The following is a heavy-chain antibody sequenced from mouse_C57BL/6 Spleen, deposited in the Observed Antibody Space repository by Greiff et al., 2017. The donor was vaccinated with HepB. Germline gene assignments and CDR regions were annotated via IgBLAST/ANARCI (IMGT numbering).Heavy chain of an antibody. CDR2: IDPEDGET. D-gene: IGHD1-1*01. V-gene: IGHV14-2*01. J-gene: IGHJ1*03. CDR1: GFNIKDYY. CDR3: ARGSPYYYSSIYWYFDV. Sequence: VKLQQSGAELVKPGVSVKLSCTASGFNIKDYYMHGVKQRTEQGLEWIGRIDPEDGETKYAPKVQGKATITADKSTNTAYLQPSSLTSEDTAVYYCARGSPYYYSSIYWYFDVWGTGTTVTVSS.